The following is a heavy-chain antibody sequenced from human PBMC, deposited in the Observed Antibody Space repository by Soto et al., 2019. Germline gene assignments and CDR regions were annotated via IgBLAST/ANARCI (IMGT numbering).Heavy chain of an antibody. Sequence: QVQLVESVGGVVQPGRSLRLSCAASGFTFSSYAMHWVRQAPGKGLEWVAVISYDGSNKYYADSVKGRFTISRDNSKNTLYLQMNSLRAEDTAVYYCARKGIAVAGTFDYWGQGTLVTVSS. CDR2: ISYDGSNK. D-gene: IGHD6-19*01. V-gene: IGHV3-30-3*01. J-gene: IGHJ4*02. CDR3: ARKGIAVAGTFDY. CDR1: GFTFSSYA.